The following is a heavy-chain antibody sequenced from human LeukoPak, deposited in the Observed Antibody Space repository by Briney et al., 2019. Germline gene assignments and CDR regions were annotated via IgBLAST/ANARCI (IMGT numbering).Heavy chain of an antibody. V-gene: IGHV4-59*07. Sequence: SDTLSLTCTVSCGSISSYHWSWIRHPPGKGLEWIGYIYCSGSTNYNPSLKSRVTISVDTSKNLFPLKLRSVPAADTAVYYCARADSHTYHYYGSGSLGGWFDPWGQGNLVTVSS. CDR3: ARADSHTYHYYGSGSLGGWFDP. CDR1: CGSISSYH. CDR2: IYCSGST. D-gene: IGHD3-10*01. J-gene: IGHJ5*02.